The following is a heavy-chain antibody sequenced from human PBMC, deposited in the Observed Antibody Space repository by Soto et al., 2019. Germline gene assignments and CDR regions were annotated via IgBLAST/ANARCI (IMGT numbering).Heavy chain of an antibody. D-gene: IGHD3-22*01. Sequence: PSETLSLTCTVSGGSISSGGYYWSWIRQHPGKGLEWIGYIYYSGSTYYNPSLKSRVTISVDTSKNQFSLKLSSVTAADTAVYYCARQSITMIVGERMNWFDPWGQGTLVTVSS. CDR2: IYYSGST. V-gene: IGHV4-31*03. J-gene: IGHJ5*02. CDR3: ARQSITMIVGERMNWFDP. CDR1: GGSISSGGYY.